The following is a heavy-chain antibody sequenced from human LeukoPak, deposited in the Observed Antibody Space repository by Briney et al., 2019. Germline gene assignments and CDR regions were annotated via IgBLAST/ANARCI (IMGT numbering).Heavy chain of an antibody. V-gene: IGHV1-69*13. J-gene: IGHJ1*01. CDR3: AGSTVTRLAEYFQH. D-gene: IGHD4-17*01. Sequence: SVKVSCKASGGTFSSYAISWVRQPPGQGIEWMGGIIPIVGTANYAQKFQGRVTITADESTSTAYLELSSLRSEDTAVYYCAGSTVTRLAEYFQHWGQGTLVTVSS. CDR2: IIPIVGTA. CDR1: GGTFSSYA.